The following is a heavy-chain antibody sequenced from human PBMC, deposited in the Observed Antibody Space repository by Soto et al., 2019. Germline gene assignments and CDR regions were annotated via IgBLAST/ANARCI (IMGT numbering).Heavy chain of an antibody. D-gene: IGHD4-17*01. CDR1: GYSISSGYY. Sequence: TSETLSLTCAVSGYSISSGYYWGCIRQPPGKGLEWIASIYHSGSTYYNPSLKSRVTISVDTSKNQLSLNLSSVTAADTAVYFCARMSGTTVTSTFDFWGQGTLVTVSS. V-gene: IGHV4-38-2*01. CDR2: IYHSGST. CDR3: ARMSGTTVTSTFDF. J-gene: IGHJ4*02.